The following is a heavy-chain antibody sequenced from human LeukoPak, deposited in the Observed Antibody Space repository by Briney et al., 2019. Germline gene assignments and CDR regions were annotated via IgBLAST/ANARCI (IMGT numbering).Heavy chain of an antibody. Sequence: SVKVSCKASGGTFSSYAISWVRQAPGQGLEWMGGIIPIFDTANYAQKFQGRVTITADKSTSTAYMELSSLRSEDTAVYYCAREDIVVKNYYYYGMDVWGKGTTVTVSS. CDR2: IIPIFDTA. V-gene: IGHV1-69*06. J-gene: IGHJ6*04. CDR1: GGTFSSYA. D-gene: IGHD2-15*01. CDR3: AREDIVVKNYYYYGMDV.